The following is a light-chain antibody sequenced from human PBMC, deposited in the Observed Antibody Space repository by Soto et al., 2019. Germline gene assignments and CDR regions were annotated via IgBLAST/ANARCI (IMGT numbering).Light chain of an antibody. CDR2: EVT. Sequence: QSVLTQPPSASGSPGQSVTISCTGTSSDVGGYNFVSWYQHHPGKAPKLMIYEVTRRPVGVPDRFSGSKSANTASLTVSGLQAEDEAHYFCSAYAGSNNLVFGGGTKLTVL. CDR3: SAYAGSNNLV. V-gene: IGLV2-8*01. J-gene: IGLJ2*01. CDR1: SSDVGGYNF.